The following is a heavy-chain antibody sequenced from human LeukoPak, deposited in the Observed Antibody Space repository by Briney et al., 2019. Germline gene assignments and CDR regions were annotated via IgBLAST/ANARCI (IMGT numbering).Heavy chain of an antibody. CDR2: ISGSGGST. J-gene: IGHJ4*02. CDR1: ALAVSSNY. V-gene: IGHV3-23*01. Sequence: GGSLRLSCAASALAVSSNYMSWVRQAPGKGLEWVSAISGSGGSTYYADSVKGRFTISRDNSKNTLYLQMNSLRAEDTAVYYCAKDRWSPRGPRTFDYWGQGTLVTVSS. D-gene: IGHD4-23*01. CDR3: AKDRWSPRGPRTFDY.